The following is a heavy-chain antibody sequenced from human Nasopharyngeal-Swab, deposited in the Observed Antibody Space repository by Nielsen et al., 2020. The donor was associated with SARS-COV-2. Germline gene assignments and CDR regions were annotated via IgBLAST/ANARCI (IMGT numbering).Heavy chain of an antibody. J-gene: IGHJ4*02. CDR3: ARVGQPAAFDY. CDR1: GFTFSTYW. CDR2: INTDGSTT. Sequence: GESLKISCGASGFTFSTYWMHWVRQGPGKGLVWVSRINTDGSTTSYAPFVKGRFIISRDNAKNTLYLQMNSLRAEDTAVYYCARVGQPAAFDYWGQGTLVTVSS. D-gene: IGHD2-2*01. V-gene: IGHV3-74*01.